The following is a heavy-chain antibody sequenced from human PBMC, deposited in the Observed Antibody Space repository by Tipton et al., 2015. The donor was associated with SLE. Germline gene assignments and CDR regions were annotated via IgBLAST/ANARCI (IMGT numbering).Heavy chain of an antibody. D-gene: IGHD2/OR15-2a*01. Sequence: TLSLTCAVSGGSFSSYYWTWIRQPPGKGLEWIGSIHYSGTTYYNPSLKSRITISVDTSKNQFSLKLTSVTAADTAVYYCARRSITPYFDYWGQGTLVTVSS. CDR2: IHYSGTT. V-gene: IGHV4-39*07. CDR3: ARRSITPYFDY. J-gene: IGHJ4*02. CDR1: GGSFSSYY.